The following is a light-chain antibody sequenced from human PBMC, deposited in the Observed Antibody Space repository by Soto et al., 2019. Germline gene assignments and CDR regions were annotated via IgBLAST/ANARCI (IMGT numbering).Light chain of an antibody. J-gene: IGLJ3*02. CDR3: SSYTSINTWV. CDR1: SSDVCGYNY. V-gene: IGLV2-14*01. Sequence: QSALTQPASVSGSPGQSITLSCTGTSSDVCGYNYVSWYQQYPGKATKLMIYEVSNRPAGVSNRFSGSKSGNTASLTISGLQAEDEADYYCSSYTSINTWVFGGGTKVTVL. CDR2: EVS.